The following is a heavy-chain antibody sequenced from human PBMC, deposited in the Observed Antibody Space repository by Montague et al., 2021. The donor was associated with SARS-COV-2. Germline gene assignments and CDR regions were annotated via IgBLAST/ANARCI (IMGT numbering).Heavy chain of an antibody. CDR2: ISYGGIA. J-gene: IGHJ4*02. V-gene: IGHV4-4*02. D-gene: IGHD4-11*01. Sequence: SETLSLTCAVSGVSITSTNWCCLVRQPPVKVLELIGEISYGGIATYTPSLKSRATISMDRSRNLFSLKLSSVTAADTARYYCAGKVLTVPADYWGQGTLVTVS. CDR1: GVSITSTNW. CDR3: AGKVLTVPADY.